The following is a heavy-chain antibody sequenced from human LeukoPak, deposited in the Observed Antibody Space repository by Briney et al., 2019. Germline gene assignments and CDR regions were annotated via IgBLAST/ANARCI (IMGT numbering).Heavy chain of an antibody. J-gene: IGHJ4*02. CDR2: INEDGGEK. V-gene: IGHV3-7*01. D-gene: IGHD4-23*01. CDR1: SFTFSNCW. CDR3: AAERRGSSYYDGKEAFDH. Sequence: PGGSLKLSCVASSFTFSNCWMSWVRRTPGRGLEVVANINEDGGEKHYADSVKGRFTITKENPKNSLYLQINSLRDEATAVYYCAAERRGSSYYDGKEAFDHWGQGTLVAVSS.